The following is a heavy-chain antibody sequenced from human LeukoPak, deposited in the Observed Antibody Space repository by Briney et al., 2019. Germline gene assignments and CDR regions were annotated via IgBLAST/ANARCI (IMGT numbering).Heavy chain of an antibody. CDR1: GGSISGYY. J-gene: IGHJ3*01. Sequence: KPSETLSLTCTVSGGSISGYYWSWIRQPPGKGLEWIANIHDSGSTDYNPSLGSRVTISVDTSKNQFSLRLTSVTAADSAVYYCARRGDSGGDMQAFDVWGQGTTVTVSS. D-gene: IGHD2-21*01. V-gene: IGHV4-59*08. CDR2: IHDSGST. CDR3: ARRGDSGGDMQAFDV.